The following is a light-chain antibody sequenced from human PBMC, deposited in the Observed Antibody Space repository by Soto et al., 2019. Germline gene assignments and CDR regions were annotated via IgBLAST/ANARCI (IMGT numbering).Light chain of an antibody. J-gene: IGLJ1*01. V-gene: IGLV2-14*01. Sequence: QSALTQPASVSGSPGQSIAISCTGTSSDVGAYNYVSWYQQHPGKAPKLLIYDVSNRPSGVSDRFSGSKSGNTASLTISGLQAEDEAEYYCSSNTSSSTYVFGTGTKVTVL. CDR1: SSDVGAYNY. CDR2: DVS. CDR3: SSNTSSSTYV.